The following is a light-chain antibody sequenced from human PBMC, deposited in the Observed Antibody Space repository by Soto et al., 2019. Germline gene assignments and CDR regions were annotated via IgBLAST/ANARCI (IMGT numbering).Light chain of an antibody. CDR2: DVY. Sequence: QSVLTQPASVSGPPGQSIAISCIGVRTDGDGHDYVSWYQQHPGQAPQLIIYDVYNRPSGVSDRFSGSKSGNTASLIISGLQAEDEADYFCTSYTASSPFYVFGAGTKVTV. V-gene: IGLV2-14*03. CDR3: TSYTASSPFYV. J-gene: IGLJ1*01. CDR1: RTDGDGHDY.